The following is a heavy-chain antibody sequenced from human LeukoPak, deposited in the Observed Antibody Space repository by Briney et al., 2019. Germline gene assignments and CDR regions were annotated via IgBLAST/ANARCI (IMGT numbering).Heavy chain of an antibody. Sequence: GGSLRLSCAVSGFTVSSNYMSWVRQAPGKGLEWVSVIYSGGSTYYADSVRGRFTISRDNSKNTLYLQINSLRAEDTAVYYCARGIAAAGTALYNWGQGTLLTVSS. CDR2: IYSGGST. J-gene: IGHJ4*02. D-gene: IGHD6-13*01. CDR3: ARGIAAAGTALYN. CDR1: GFTVSSNY. V-gene: IGHV3-53*01.